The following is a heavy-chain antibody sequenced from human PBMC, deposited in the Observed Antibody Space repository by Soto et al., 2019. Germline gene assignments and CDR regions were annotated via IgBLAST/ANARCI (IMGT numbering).Heavy chain of an antibody. J-gene: IGHJ6*02. D-gene: IGHD5-12*01. CDR1: GFTFSSYA. CDR3: ARSSEVATISYYYDGMDV. CDR2: ISYDGSNK. V-gene: IGHV3-30-3*01. Sequence: QVQLVESGGGVVQPGRSLRLSCAASGFTFSSYAMHWVRQAPGKGLEWVAVISYDGSNKYYADSVKGRFTISRDNSKNTLYLQMNSLRAEDTAVYYCARSSEVATISYYYDGMDVWGQGTTVTVSS.